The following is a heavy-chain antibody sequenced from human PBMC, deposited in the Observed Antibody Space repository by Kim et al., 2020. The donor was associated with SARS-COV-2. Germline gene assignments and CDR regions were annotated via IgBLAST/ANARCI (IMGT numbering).Heavy chain of an antibody. CDR3: EKGRVGHYYDY. Sequence: SKAYAEAEKGRFSISEDNSKNTRYLQMNNLRAEDTAVYYCEKGRVGHYYDYWGQGTLVTVSS. CDR2: SK. D-gene: IGHD3-3*01. V-gene: IGHV3-23*01. J-gene: IGHJ4*02.